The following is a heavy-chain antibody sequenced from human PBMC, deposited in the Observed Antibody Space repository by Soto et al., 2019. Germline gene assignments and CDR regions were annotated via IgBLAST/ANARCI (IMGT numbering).Heavy chain of an antibody. J-gene: IGHJ4*02. CDR1: GFSLSTSGVG. CDR2: IYWNDDK. V-gene: IGHV2-5*01. Sequence: SGPTLVNPSHTLTLTCTFSGFSLSTSGVGVGWIRQPPGKALEWLALIYWNDDKRYSPSLESRLTITKDTSKNQVVLTMTNMAPVETATYYCAHTRQQLVYYWGKGTLVTVSS. CDR3: AHTRQQLVYY. D-gene: IGHD6-13*01.